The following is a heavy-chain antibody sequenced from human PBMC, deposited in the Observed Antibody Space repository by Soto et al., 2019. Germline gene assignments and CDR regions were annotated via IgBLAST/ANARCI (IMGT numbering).Heavy chain of an antibody. V-gene: IGHV3-30*04. CDR2: ISYDGRKN. CDR1: GFTFSSFA. Sequence: QVQLVASGGGVVQPGRSLRLSCAASGFTFSSFAMLWARQAPGKGLEWVAVISYDGRKNSYADSVKGRFTVSRDNSKNTVYLQMNSLRAEDTAVYYCARGCSSSDCYTNYDFYYGMDVWGHGTTVTVSS. D-gene: IGHD2-2*02. CDR3: ARGCSSSDCYTNYDFYYGMDV. J-gene: IGHJ6*02.